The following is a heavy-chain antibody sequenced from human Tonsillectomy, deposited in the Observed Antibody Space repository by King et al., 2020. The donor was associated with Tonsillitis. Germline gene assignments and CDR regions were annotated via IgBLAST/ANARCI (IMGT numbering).Heavy chain of an antibody. CDR1: GGSFSGYY. J-gene: IGHJ2*01. D-gene: IGHD5-18*01. CDR3: ARVLVGGYNYGIRSWYFDL. CDR2: IHHSGST. V-gene: IGHV4-34*01. Sequence: VQLQQWGAGLLKPSETLSLTCAVFGGSFSGYYWSWIRQPPGKGLEWIGEIHHSGSTNYNPSLKSRVTISVDTSKNQLSLNLSSVTAADTAVYYCARVLVGGYNYGIRSWYFDLWGRGTLVTVSS.